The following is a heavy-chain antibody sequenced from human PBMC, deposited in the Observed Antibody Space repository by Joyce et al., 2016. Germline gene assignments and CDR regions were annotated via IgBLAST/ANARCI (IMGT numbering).Heavy chain of an antibody. V-gene: IGHV3-74*01. J-gene: IGHJ6*03. CDR2: INTHGSST. CDR1: GFTFSDYW. Sequence: EVQLVESGGGLAQPGGSLRLSCEASGFTFSDYWMHWVRQVPGKGLVWLYRINTHGSSTSYADFVKGRFTISRDNAKSTVYLQMNSLRVEDTAVYYCLAGYYYFQMDVWGKGTKVTVSS. CDR3: LAGYYYFQMDV.